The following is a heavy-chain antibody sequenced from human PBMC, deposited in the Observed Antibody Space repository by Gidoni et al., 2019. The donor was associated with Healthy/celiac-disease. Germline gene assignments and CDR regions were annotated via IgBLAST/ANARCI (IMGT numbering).Heavy chain of an antibody. CDR2: IRSKAYGGTT. J-gene: IGHJ4*02. D-gene: IGHD3-22*01. Sequence: EVQLVESGGGLVQPGRSLRLSCTASGFTFGDYAMSWVRQAPGKGLEWVGFIRSKAYGGTTEYAASVKGRFTISRDDSKSIAYLQMNSLKTEDTAVYYCTAPTYSSGYYVGFLDYWGQGTLVTVSS. CDR3: TAPTYSSGYYVGFLDY. CDR1: GFTFGDYA. V-gene: IGHV3-49*04.